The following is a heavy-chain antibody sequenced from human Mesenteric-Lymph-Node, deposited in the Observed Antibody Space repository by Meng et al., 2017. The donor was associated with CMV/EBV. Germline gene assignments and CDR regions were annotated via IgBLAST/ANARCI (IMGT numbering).Heavy chain of an antibody. D-gene: IGHD2-2*01. CDR1: GGTFSSYA. Sequence: SVKVSCKASGGTFSSYAISWVRQAPGQGLEWMGGIIPILGIANHAQKFQGRVTITADKSTSTAYMELSSLRSEDTAVYYCARGALGYCSSTSCYYYWGQGTLVTVSS. CDR3: ARGALGYCSSTSCYYY. J-gene: IGHJ4*02. V-gene: IGHV1-69*10. CDR2: IIPILGIA.